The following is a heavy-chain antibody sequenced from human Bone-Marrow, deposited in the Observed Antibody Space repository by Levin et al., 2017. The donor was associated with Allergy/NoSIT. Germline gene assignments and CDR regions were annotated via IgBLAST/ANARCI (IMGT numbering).Heavy chain of an antibody. CDR1: GFTFSGSA. V-gene: IGHV3-73*01. CDR2: IRSKANSYAT. Sequence: LSLTCAASGFTFSGSAMHWVRQASGKGLEWVGRIRSKANSYATAYAASVKGRFTISRDDSKNTAYLQMNSLKTEDTAVYDCNGGMDVWGQGTTVTVSS. J-gene: IGHJ6*02. CDR3: NGGMDV.